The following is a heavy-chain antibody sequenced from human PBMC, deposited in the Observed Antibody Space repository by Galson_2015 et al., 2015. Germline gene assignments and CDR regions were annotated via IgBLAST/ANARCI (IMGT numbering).Heavy chain of an antibody. CDR1: GFTFSSYA. Sequence: SLRLSCAASGFTFSSYAMHWVRQAPGKGLEWVAVISYDGSNKYYADSVKGRFTISRDNSKNTLYLQMNSLRSEDTAVYYCARDGAVAGTVYFDYWGQGTLVTVSS. CDR2: ISYDGSNK. V-gene: IGHV3-30-3*01. J-gene: IGHJ4*02. CDR3: ARDGAVAGTVYFDY. D-gene: IGHD6-19*01.